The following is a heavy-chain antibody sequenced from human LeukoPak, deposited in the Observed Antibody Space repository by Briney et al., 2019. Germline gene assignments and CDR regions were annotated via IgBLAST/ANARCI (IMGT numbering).Heavy chain of an antibody. CDR3: ARYGDYIFDY. CDR2: IYYSGST. D-gene: IGHD4-17*01. J-gene: IGHJ4*02. Sequence: PSETLSLTCTVSGVSISSYYWSWIRQPPEKGLEWIGYIYYSGSTTYNPSLKSRVTISVDTSKNQFSLSLTSVTAADTAVYYCARYGDYIFDYWGQGTLVTVSS. CDR1: GVSISSYY. V-gene: IGHV4-59*08.